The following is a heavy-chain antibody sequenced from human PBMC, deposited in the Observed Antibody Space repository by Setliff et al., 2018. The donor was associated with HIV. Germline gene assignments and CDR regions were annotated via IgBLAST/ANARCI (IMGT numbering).Heavy chain of an antibody. CDR3: TRIYSSGLDY. V-gene: IGHV3-73*01. CDR1: GFTFSGSA. CDR2: IRSKANSYAT. D-gene: IGHD6-19*01. Sequence: GGSLRLSCAASGFTFSGSAMHWVRQASGKGLEWVGRIRSKANSYATAYAASVKGRFTISRDDPKITAYLQMNSLKTEDTAVYYCTRIYSSGLDYWGQGTLVTVSS. J-gene: IGHJ4*02.